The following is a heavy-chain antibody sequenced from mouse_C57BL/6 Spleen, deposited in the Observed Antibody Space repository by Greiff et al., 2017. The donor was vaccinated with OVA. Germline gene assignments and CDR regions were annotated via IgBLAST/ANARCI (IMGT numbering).Heavy chain of an antibody. D-gene: IGHD2-1*01. V-gene: IGHV3-6*01. CDR3: ASIPTVLLSDAMDY. CDR2: ISYDGSN. CDR1: GYSITSGYY. Sequence: EVQLQESGPGLVKPSQSLSLTCSVTGYSITSGYYWNWIRQFPGNKLEWIGYISYDGSNNYNPSLKNRISITRDTSKNQFFLKLNSVTTEDTATYYCASIPTVLLSDAMDYWGQGTSVTVSS. J-gene: IGHJ4*01.